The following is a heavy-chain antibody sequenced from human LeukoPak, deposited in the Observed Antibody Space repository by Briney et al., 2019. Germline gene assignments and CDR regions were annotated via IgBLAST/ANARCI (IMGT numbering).Heavy chain of an antibody. CDR2: IKQDGSEK. CDR3: ARFLGRITISGVVPYGMDV. D-gene: IGHD3-3*01. CDR1: GFTFSRYW. V-gene: IGHV3-7*05. Sequence: PGGSLRLSCAASGFTFSRYWMSWVRQAPGKGLEWVANIKQDGSEKHYVDSVKGRFTISRDEAKNSLYLQMNSLRAEDTAVYYCARFLGRITISGVVPYGMDVWGQGTTVTVSS. J-gene: IGHJ6*02.